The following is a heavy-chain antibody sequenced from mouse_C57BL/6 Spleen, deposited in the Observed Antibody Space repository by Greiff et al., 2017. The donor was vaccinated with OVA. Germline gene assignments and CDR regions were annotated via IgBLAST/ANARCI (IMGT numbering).Heavy chain of an antibody. J-gene: IGHJ2*01. CDR1: GYTFTDYY. CDR2: IYPGSGNT. V-gene: IGHV1-76*01. Sequence: VKLMESGAELVRPGASVKLSCKASGYTFTDYYINWVKQRPGQGLEWIARIYPGSGNTYYNEKFKGKATLTAEKSSSTAYMQLSSLTSEDSAVYFCARGSQPLDYWGQGTTLTVSS. CDR3: ARGSQPLDY.